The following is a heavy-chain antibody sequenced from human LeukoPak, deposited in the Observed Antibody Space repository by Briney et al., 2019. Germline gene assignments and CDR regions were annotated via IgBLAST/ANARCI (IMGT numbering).Heavy chain of an antibody. CDR1: GYTFTGYY. CDR2: IKPSDGST. Sequence: ASVKVSCKASGYTFTGYYMHWVRQAPGQGLEWMGIIKPSDGSTIYAQKFQGRVTMTSDTSTTTVYMEVSSLRSDDTAVYYCARLDYSKFDYWGQGTLVTISS. D-gene: IGHD4-11*01. CDR3: ARLDYSKFDY. V-gene: IGHV1-46*01. J-gene: IGHJ4*02.